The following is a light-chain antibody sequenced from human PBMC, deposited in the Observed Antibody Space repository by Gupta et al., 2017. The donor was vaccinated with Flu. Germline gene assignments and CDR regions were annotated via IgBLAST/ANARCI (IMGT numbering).Light chain of an antibody. CDR2: EVS. CDR1: RSDVGGYKY. CDR3: SSDAGSNNWV. Sequence: TDSSTATRSDVGGYKYVSGYQQPPAKPPILMIYEVSSRPAGVPGRFSGSKAGNTASLTVSERQAEDDADYYCSSDAGSNNWVFGGGTELTVL. V-gene: IGLV2-8*01. J-gene: IGLJ3*02.